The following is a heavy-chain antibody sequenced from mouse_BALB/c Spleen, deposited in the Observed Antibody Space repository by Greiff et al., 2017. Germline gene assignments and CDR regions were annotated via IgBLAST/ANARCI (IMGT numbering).Heavy chain of an antibody. CDR1: GFSLTSYG. CDR2: IWAGGST. CDR3: ASDPNYDYGAMDY. D-gene: IGHD2-4*01. V-gene: IGHV2-9*02. Sequence: QVQLQQSGPGLVAPSQSLSITCTVSGFSLTSYGVHWVRQPPGKGLEWLGVIWAGGSTNYNSALMSRLSISKDNSKSQVFLKMNSLQTDDTAMYYCASDPNYDYGAMDYWGQGTSVTVSS. J-gene: IGHJ4*01.